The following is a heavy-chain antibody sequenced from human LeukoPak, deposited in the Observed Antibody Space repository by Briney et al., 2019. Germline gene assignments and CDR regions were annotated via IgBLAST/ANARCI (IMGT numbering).Heavy chain of an antibody. CDR2: FHYSGNT. V-gene: IGHV4-59*01. J-gene: IGHJ4*02. D-gene: IGHD4-23*01. Sequence: PSETLSLTSTVSGGSISSYYWSWIRQPPGKGLEWIGYFHYSGNTNYNPSLKSRVTMSLDMSKNQFTLKLNSVTAADTAVYYCARDLRWFDYWGQGTLVTVSS. CDR3: ARDLRWFDY. CDR1: GGSISSYY.